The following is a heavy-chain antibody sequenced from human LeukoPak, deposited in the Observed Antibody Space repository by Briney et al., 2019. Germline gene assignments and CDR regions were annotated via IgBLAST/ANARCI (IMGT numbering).Heavy chain of an antibody. Sequence: SQTLSLTCTVSGASFSSGGQYWNWIRQSPGKGLEWIGSLHPSGNLYNSPSLESRVTMSVDTSKNQFSLNLNSVTAADTAVYFCSRGLDSRKLGYWGQGTLVTVSS. D-gene: IGHD3-22*01. V-gene: IGHV4-31*03. J-gene: IGHJ4*02. CDR1: GASFSSGGQY. CDR3: SRGLDSRKLGY. CDR2: LHPSGNL.